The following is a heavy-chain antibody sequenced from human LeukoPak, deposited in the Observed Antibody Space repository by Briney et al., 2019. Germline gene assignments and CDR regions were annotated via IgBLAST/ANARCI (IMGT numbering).Heavy chain of an antibody. J-gene: IGHJ6*02. V-gene: IGHV3-21*01. CDR2: ISSSSSYI. CDR3: ARVTYQLLNYGMDV. CDR1: GFTFSSYS. D-gene: IGHD2-2*01. Sequence: PGGSLRLSCAASGFTFSSYSMNWVRQAPGKGLEWVSSISSSSSYIYYADSVKGRFTISRDNAKNSLYLQMNSLRAEDTAVYYCARVTYQLLNYGMDVWGQGTTVTVSS.